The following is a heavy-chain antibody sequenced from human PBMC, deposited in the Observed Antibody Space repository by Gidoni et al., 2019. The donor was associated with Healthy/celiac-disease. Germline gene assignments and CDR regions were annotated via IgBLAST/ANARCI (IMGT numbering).Heavy chain of an antibody. Sequence: EVQLVESGGGLVQPGGSLRLSCAASGFTFSSYAMSWVRQAPGKGLEWVSAISGSGGSTYYADSVKGRFTISRDNSKNTLYLKMNSLRAEDTAVYYCASPASTDDSSGYYYPFEAALDYWGQGTLVTVSS. D-gene: IGHD3-22*01. CDR3: ASPASTDDSSGYYYPFEAALDY. V-gene: IGHV3-23*04. CDR1: GFTFSSYA. J-gene: IGHJ4*02. CDR2: ISGSGGST.